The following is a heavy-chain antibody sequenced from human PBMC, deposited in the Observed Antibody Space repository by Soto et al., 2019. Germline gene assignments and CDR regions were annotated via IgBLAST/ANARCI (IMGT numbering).Heavy chain of an antibody. CDR1: GDSVSSDSAA. J-gene: IGHJ6*02. D-gene: IGHD4-17*01. V-gene: IGHV6-1*01. CDR2: TYYRSKWYN. Sequence: SQTLSLTCAISGDSVSSDSAAWNWIRQSPSRGLEWLGRTYYRSKWYNDYAVSVNSRITINPDTSKNQFSLQMNSVTPEDTAVYYCARAPGYDHYHSSALEVWGQGTTVPVPS. CDR3: ARAPGYDHYHSSALEV.